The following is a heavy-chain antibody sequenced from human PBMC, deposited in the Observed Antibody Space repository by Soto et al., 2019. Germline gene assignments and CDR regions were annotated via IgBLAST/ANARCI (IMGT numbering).Heavy chain of an antibody. CDR1: GGSISSSNW. Sequence: QVQLQESGPGLVKPSGTLSLTCAVSGGSISSSNWWSWVRQPPGKGLEWIGEIYHSGSTNYNPSLKSRVTISVDKSKDLFTLKLSSVAAADTDVYYCARVAVAGTRVDYWGQGTLVTVSS. D-gene: IGHD6-19*01. V-gene: IGHV4-4*02. CDR2: IYHSGST. J-gene: IGHJ4*02. CDR3: ARVAVAGTRVDY.